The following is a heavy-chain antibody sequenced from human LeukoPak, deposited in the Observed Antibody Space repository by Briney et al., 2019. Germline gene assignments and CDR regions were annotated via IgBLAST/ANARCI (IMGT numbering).Heavy chain of an antibody. CDR2: ISGSGGST. CDR3: GNDNRGYGDSYFDY. V-gene: IGHV3-23*01. CDR1: GFTFSSSA. J-gene: IGHJ4*02. Sequence: GGSLRLSCAASGFTFSSSAMSWVRQAPGKGLEWVSAISGSGGSTYYADSVKGRFTISRDNSENTLYLQMNSLRAEDTAVYYCGNDNRGYGDSYFDYWGQGTLVTVSS. D-gene: IGHD4-17*01.